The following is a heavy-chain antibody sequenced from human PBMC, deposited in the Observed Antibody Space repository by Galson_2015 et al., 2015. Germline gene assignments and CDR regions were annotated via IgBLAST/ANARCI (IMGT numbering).Heavy chain of an antibody. J-gene: IGHJ4*02. CDR2: FYYSGGT. V-gene: IGHV4-39*01. CDR1: GGSISSSSYY. CDR3: ARQAEGTDY. D-gene: IGHD3-10*01. Sequence: ETLSLTCTVSGGSISSSSYYWGWIRQPPGKGLEWIGNFYYSGGTYYNPSLKSRVTISVDTSKNQFSLKVTSVTAADTAVYYCARQAEGTDYWGQGTLVTVSS.